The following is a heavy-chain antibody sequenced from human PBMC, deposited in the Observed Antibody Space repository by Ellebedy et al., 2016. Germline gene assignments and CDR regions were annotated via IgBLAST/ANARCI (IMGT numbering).Heavy chain of an antibody. J-gene: IGHJ4*02. V-gene: IGHV3-74*01. CDR1: GFTFSSYW. CDR2: ISGDGRTT. D-gene: IGHD1-7*01. Sequence: GESLKISXAASGFTFSSYWMHWVRQVPGKGLVWVSRISGDGRTTNYADSVKGRFIIPRDNAKNTLYLQMNSLRGEDTAVYFCTRVLDGNYGRTDYWGQGTLVTVSS. CDR3: TRVLDGNYGRTDY.